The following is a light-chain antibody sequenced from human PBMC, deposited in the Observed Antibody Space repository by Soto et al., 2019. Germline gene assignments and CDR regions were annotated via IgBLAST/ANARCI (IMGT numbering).Light chain of an antibody. CDR1: QSISSW. CDR2: DAS. Sequence: DIQMTQSPSTLSASVGDTVTITCRASQSISSWLAWYQQKPGKAPKFLIYDASNLESGVPSRFSGSGSGTEFTLTITSLQPDDFATFYCQQYSSFPRTFGQGTRLEIK. J-gene: IGKJ5*01. CDR3: QQYSSFPRT. V-gene: IGKV1-5*01.